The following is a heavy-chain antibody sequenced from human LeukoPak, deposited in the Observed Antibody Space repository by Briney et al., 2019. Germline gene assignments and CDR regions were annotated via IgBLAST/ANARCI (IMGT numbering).Heavy chain of an antibody. Sequence: GGSLRLSCEASGFTSISYWMSWVRQAPGKGLEWVANIKQDGSEKYYVDSVKGRFTISRDNAKNSLYLQMNSLRAEDTAVYYCARDQARYYYDSSGYYNYWGQGTLVTVSS. CDR1: GFTSISYW. CDR2: IKQDGSEK. D-gene: IGHD3-22*01. V-gene: IGHV3-7*01. CDR3: ARDQARYYYDSSGYYNY. J-gene: IGHJ4*02.